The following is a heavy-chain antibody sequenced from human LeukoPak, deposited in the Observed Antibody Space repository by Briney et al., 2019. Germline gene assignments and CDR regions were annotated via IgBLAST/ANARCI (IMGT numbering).Heavy chain of an antibody. CDR3: ARHWGYGYWYFDL. D-gene: IGHD5-18*01. Sequence: SETLSLTCSVSGGSINRYYWNWIRQPPGEGLEWIGYISYTGSTNYNPSLKSRLTISVDTSKIQFSLKLRSVTAADTAVYDCARHWGYGYWYFDLWGRGTLVTVSS. CDR2: ISYTGST. J-gene: IGHJ2*01. V-gene: IGHV4-59*08. CDR1: GGSINRYY.